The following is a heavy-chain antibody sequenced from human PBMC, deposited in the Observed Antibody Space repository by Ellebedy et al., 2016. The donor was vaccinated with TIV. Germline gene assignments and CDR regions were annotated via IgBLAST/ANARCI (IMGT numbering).Heavy chain of an antibody. CDR3: ATQQTEAGSSDEY. V-gene: IGHV1-3*01. D-gene: IGHD6-19*01. CDR1: GYTFTDYL. J-gene: IGHJ4*02. Sequence: AASVKVSCKTSGYTFTDYLIHWLRQAPGQGLEWVGWINAGNGYTQYSQKFQDRVTISRDTSATTASMQLSSLTSEDTAVYYCATQQTEAGSSDEYWGQGTLVTVSS. CDR2: INAGNGYT.